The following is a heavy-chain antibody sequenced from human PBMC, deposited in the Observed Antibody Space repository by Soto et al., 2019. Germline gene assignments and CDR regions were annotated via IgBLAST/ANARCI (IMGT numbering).Heavy chain of an antibody. D-gene: IGHD3-10*01. V-gene: IGHV1-69*01. CDR2: IIPIVGTA. CDR3: ARDRKGYYGSGSRNYYYYYGMDV. CDR1: GGTFSSYA. Sequence: QVQLVQSGAEVKKPGSSVKVSCKASGGTFSSYAISWVRQAPGQGLEWMGGIIPIVGTANYAQKFQGRVTITADESTSTAYMELSSLRSEDTAVYYCARDRKGYYGSGSRNYYYYYGMDVWGQGTTVTVSS. J-gene: IGHJ6*02.